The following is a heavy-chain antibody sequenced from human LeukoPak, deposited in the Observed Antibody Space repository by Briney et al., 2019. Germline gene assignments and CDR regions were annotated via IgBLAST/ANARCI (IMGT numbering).Heavy chain of an antibody. CDR2: IKHDGSET. CDR3: ARDHVVLVRGMLRYEVYNYYGMDV. V-gene: IGHV3-7*01. D-gene: IGHD3-10*01. Sequence: GGSLRLSCAASGFDFSSYWMTWVRQAPGKGLEWVANIKHDGSETSYVDSVKGRFTISRDNTQKSLSLHMNNLRAEDTAVYYCARDHVVLVRGMLRYEVYNYYGMDVWGQGTTVTVSS. CDR1: GFDFSSYW. J-gene: IGHJ6*02.